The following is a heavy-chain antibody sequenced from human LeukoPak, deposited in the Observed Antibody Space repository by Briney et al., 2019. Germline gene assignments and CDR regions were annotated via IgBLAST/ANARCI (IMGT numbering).Heavy chain of an antibody. J-gene: IGHJ4*02. CDR2: ISGSGGST. D-gene: IGHD5-24*01. CDR3: ARDGYNSDFDY. CDR1: GFTFSSYA. V-gene: IGHV3-23*01. Sequence: SGGSLRLSCAASGFTFSSYAMSWVRQAPGKGLEWVSAISGSGGSTYYADSVKGRFTISRDNSKNTLYLQMDSLRAEDTAVYYCARDGYNSDFDYWGQGTLVTVSS.